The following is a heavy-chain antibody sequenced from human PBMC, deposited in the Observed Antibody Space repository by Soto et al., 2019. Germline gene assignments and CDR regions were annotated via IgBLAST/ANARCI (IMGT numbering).Heavy chain of an antibody. V-gene: IGHV3-7*01. Sequence: GGSLRLSCAASGFTFSSYWMSWVRQAPGKGLEWVANIKQDGSEKYYVDSVKGRFTISRDNAKNSLYLQMNSLRAGDTAVYYCARAWGWSSAQAFDIWGQGTMVTVSS. CDR1: GFTFSSYW. D-gene: IGHD6-25*01. J-gene: IGHJ3*02. CDR3: ARAWGWSSAQAFDI. CDR2: IKQDGSEK.